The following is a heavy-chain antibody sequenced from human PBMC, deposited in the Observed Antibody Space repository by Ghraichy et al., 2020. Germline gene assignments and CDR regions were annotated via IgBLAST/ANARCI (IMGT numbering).Heavy chain of an antibody. J-gene: IGHJ3*02. CDR3: TTNRRDGYNVEASDI. CDR1: GFNFSGSA. Sequence: LSLTCAASGFNFSGSAIHWVRQASGKGLEWVGRIRTTTNNYATSSAASVKDRITLSRDDSKNTAYLQMGSLKTEDTAVYYCTTNRRDGYNVEASDIWGQGTMVTVSS. CDR2: IRTTTNNYAT. D-gene: IGHD5-24*01. V-gene: IGHV3-73*01.